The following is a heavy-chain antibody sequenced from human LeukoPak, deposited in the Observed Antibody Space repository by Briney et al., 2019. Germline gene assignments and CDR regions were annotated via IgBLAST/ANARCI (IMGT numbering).Heavy chain of an antibody. V-gene: IGHV3-48*04. CDR1: GFTFSSYA. CDR2: ISSSGSTI. J-gene: IGHJ3*02. CDR3: ARDTGIAFDI. D-gene: IGHD4-17*01. Sequence: GGSLRLSCAASGFTFSSYAMHWVRQAPGKGLEWVSYISSSGSTIYYADSVKGRFTISRDNAKNSLYLQMNSLRAEDTAVYYCARDTGIAFDIWGQGTMVTVSS.